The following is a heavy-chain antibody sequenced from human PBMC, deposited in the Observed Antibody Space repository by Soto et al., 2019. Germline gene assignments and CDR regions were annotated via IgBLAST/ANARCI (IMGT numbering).Heavy chain of an antibody. CDR2: ISHSGST. CDR1: GGSFSAYY. V-gene: IGHV4-34*01. D-gene: IGHD6-13*01. J-gene: IGHJ1*01. CDR3: ARGGRKQLVHSREYGQD. Sequence: SETLSLTCAVYGGSFSAYYWSWIRQPPGKGLEWIGEISHSGSTNYNPSLKSRVTISVDRSKNQFSLNLSSVTAADTAVYYCARGGRKQLVHSREYGQDWGQGTLATVS.